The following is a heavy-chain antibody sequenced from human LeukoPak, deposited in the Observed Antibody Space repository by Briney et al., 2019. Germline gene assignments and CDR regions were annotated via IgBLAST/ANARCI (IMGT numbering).Heavy chain of an antibody. Sequence: PGGSLCLSCAASGFTFATFAMSGVRQAPGKGLEWVAYIGYSGSTIWYADSVKGRFTISRDNAKNSLYVQVNSLRDEDTAVYYCARDKDYGFDYWGQGTLVTVSS. CDR3: ARDKDYGFDY. CDR1: GFTFATFA. J-gene: IGHJ4*02. CDR2: IGYSGSTI. D-gene: IGHD4/OR15-4a*01. V-gene: IGHV3-48*02.